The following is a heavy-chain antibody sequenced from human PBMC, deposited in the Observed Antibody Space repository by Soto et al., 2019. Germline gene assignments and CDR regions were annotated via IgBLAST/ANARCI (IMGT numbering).Heavy chain of an antibody. V-gene: IGHV4-39*01. CDR3: ARRRPDYFAY. CDR2: IYYSGST. CDR1: RVSISLTTYY. J-gene: IGHJ4*02. Sequence: PSETLSLTCTVSRVSISLTTYYWGWIRQPPGKGLEWNGSIYYSGSTYYNPSLKSRVTIYVDTSKIEFSLKLSSVTAADKAVYDCARRRPDYFAYWGQGTLVTVSS.